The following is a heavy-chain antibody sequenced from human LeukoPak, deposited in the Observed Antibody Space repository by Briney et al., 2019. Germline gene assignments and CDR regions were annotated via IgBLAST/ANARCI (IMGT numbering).Heavy chain of an antibody. D-gene: IGHD3-16*01. CDR1: GFGFIIYS. Sequence: GGSLRLSCAASGFGFIIYSVNWVRQAPGKGLEWVSSISSSSSYIYYADSVKGRFTISRDNAKNSLYLQMNSLRAEDTVVYYCARGGGVVDYWGQGTLVTVSS. J-gene: IGHJ4*02. CDR2: ISSSSSYI. V-gene: IGHV3-21*01. CDR3: ARGGGVVDY.